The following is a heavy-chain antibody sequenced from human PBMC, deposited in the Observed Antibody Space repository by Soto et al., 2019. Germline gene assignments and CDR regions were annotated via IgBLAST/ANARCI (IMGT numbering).Heavy chain of an antibody. CDR1: GYTFTGYY. Sequence: ASVKVSCKASGYTFTGYYMHWVRQAPGQGLEWMGWINPNSGGTNYAQKFQGWVTMTRDTSISTAYMELSRLRSDDTALYYCARGSPVAAAGLNFDYWGQGTLVTVSS. CDR3: ARGSPVAAAGLNFDY. J-gene: IGHJ4*02. V-gene: IGHV1-2*04. CDR2: INPNSGGT. D-gene: IGHD6-13*01.